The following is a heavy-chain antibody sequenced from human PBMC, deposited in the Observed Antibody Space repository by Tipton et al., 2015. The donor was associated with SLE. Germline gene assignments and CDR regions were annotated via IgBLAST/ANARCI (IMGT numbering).Heavy chain of an antibody. D-gene: IGHD6-13*01. Sequence: TLSLTCAVYGGSISSGGYSWSWIRQPPGKGLEWIGYIYHSGSTYYNPSLKSRVTISVDRSKNQFSLKLSSVTAADTAVYYCARSSSSWWSGGFDYWGQGTLVTVSS. CDR1: GGSISSGGYS. J-gene: IGHJ4*02. V-gene: IGHV4-30-2*01. CDR2: IYHSGST. CDR3: ARSSSSWWSGGFDY.